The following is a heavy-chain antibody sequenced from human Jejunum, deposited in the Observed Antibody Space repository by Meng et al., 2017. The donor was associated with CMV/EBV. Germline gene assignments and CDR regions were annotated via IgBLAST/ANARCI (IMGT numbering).Heavy chain of an antibody. D-gene: IGHD4-11*01. J-gene: IGHJ6*02. CDR1: FAVSSYA. CDR3: AKDKIPVSPYYYGMDV. V-gene: IGHV3-30*02. CDR2: IRFDGTTN. Sequence: FAVSSYAMHGVRQAPGKGLEWVAFIRFDGTTNYLADSVKGRFTISRDNSKNMLFLQMNSLRAEDTAVYYCAKDKIPVSPYYYGMDVWGQGTTVTVSS.